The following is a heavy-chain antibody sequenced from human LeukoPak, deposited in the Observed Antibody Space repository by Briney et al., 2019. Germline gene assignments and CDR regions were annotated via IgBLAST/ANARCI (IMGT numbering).Heavy chain of an antibody. CDR2: ISSSSSTI. V-gene: IGHV3-48*01. CDR3: ARDRIGIVASYYMDV. D-gene: IGHD5-12*01. J-gene: IGHJ6*03. Sequence: PGGSLRLSCAASGFTFSSYSMNWVRQAPGKGLEWVSYISSSSSTIYYADSVKGRFTISRDNAKNSLYLQMNSLRAEDTAVYYCARDRIGIVASYYMDVWGKGTTVTVSS. CDR1: GFTFSSYS.